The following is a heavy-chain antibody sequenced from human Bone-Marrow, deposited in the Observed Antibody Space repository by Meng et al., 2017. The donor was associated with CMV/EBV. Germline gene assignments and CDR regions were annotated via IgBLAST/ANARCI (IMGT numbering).Heavy chain of an antibody. CDR3: ARGMYDYDSSGYFDY. Sequence: GESLKISCAASGFILSNNYMSWVRQAPGKGLEWVSSISSSSSYIYYADSVKGRFTISRDNAKNSLYLQMNSLRAEDTAVYYCARGMYDYDSSGYFDYWGQGTLVTVSS. CDR2: ISSSSSYI. J-gene: IGHJ4*02. CDR1: GFILSNNY. D-gene: IGHD3-22*01. V-gene: IGHV3-21*01.